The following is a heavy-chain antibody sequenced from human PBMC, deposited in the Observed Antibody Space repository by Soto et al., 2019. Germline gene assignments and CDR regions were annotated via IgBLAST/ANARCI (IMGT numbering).Heavy chain of an antibody. Sequence: QVQLQQWGAGLLKPSETLSLTCAVYGESFSGYYWSWIRQPPGKGLEWIGEINHSGRTNYNPSLKSRVTISADTSQNQFSLKLSSVTAADTAVYYCARVSSRYCSGGSCYSDIQIFDYWGQGMLVTVSS. D-gene: IGHD2-15*01. CDR1: GESFSGYY. J-gene: IGHJ4*02. V-gene: IGHV4-34*01. CDR2: INHSGRT. CDR3: ARVSSRYCSGGSCYSDIQIFDY.